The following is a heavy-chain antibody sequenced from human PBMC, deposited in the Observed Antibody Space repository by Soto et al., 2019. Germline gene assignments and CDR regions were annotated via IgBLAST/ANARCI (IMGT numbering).Heavy chain of an antibody. D-gene: IGHD3-9*01. J-gene: IGHJ4*02. CDR1: GYTFNTYF. CDR2: TNAYSGES. CDR3: TREERQSCGRLGCYHYDD. V-gene: IGHV1-18*04. Sequence: VQLVQSGSEMREPGASVRISCKASGYTFNTYFISGVSWVRQAPGQGLEWVGWTNAYSGESNNPEKFQGRITLTAEQSTNTVYLELSRLGPDDSAVYFCTREERQSCGRLGCYHYDDRGQGTLVTVSS.